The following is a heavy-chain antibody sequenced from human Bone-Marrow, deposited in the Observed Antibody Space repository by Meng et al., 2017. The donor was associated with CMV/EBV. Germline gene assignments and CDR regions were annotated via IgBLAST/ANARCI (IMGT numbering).Heavy chain of an antibody. CDR3: AKRRDTGELHY. J-gene: IGHJ4*02. D-gene: IGHD3-16*01. V-gene: IGHV3-30*02. Sequence: GESLKISCAASGFTFSSYGMHWVRQAPGKGLEWVAFIRYDGKNTNYADSVKGRFTISRDNSRNTLYLQMSSLRAEDTAVYYCAKRRDTGELHYWGQGTLVTVSS. CDR2: IRYDGKNT. CDR1: GFTFSSYG.